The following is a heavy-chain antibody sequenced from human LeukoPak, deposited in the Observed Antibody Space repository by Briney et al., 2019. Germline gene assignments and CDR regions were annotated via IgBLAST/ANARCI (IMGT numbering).Heavy chain of an antibody. CDR3: TVSLGRGVVFDK. CDR2: IYWDDDK. D-gene: IGHD3-10*01. Sequence: SGPTLVNPTQTLTLTCTFSGFSLSTSGVAVGWIRQPPGKALEWLALIYWDDDKRYSPSLKGRLTITKDTSKNQVLPTMTNVDPVDTATYFCTVSLGRGVVFDKWGQGTQVTVSS. V-gene: IGHV2-5*02. J-gene: IGHJ4*02. CDR1: GFSLSTSGVA.